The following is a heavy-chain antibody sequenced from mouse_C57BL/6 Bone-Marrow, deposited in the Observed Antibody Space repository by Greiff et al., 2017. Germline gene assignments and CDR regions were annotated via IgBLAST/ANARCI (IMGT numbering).Heavy chain of an antibody. V-gene: IGHV5-9*01. Sequence: EVQLVESGGGLVKPGGSLKLSCAASGFTFSSYTMSWVRQTPEKRLEWVATISGGGGNTYYPDSVKGRFTISRDNAKNTRYLQMSRLRSEDTALYYCARPGDGNPYYDAMDYWGQGTSVTVSS. J-gene: IGHJ4*01. CDR3: ARPGDGNPYYDAMDY. CDR1: GFTFSSYT. CDR2: ISGGGGNT. D-gene: IGHD3-3*01.